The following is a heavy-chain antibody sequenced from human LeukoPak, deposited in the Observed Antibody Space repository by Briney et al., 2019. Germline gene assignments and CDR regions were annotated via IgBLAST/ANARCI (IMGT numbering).Heavy chain of an antibody. CDR1: GFTFGDYT. CDR2: FLTDGRTK. CDR3: TREKSAFDI. V-gene: IGHV3-30*04. J-gene: IGHJ3*02. Sequence: GGSLRLSCEASGFTFGDYTMHWVGQAPGKGLEWVAAFLTDGRTKYNADSVKGRFTISRDTSKNTLYLQVNSLRAEDTALYYCTREKSAFDIWGQGTMVTVSS.